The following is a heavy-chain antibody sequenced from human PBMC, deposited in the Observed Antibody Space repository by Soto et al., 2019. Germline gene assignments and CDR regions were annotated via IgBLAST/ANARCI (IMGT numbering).Heavy chain of an antibody. CDR2: IYYSGST. J-gene: IGHJ6*03. D-gene: IGHD3-10*01. CDR3: ARGYYGSGSYYNVNYYYYYMDV. CDR1: GGSISSYY. V-gene: IGHV4-59*01. Sequence: PSETLSLTCTVSGGSISSYYWSWIRQPPGKGLEWIGYIYYSGSTNYNPSLKSRVTISVDTSKNQFSLKLSSVTAADTAVYYCARGYYGSGSYYNVNYYYYYMDVWGKGTTVT.